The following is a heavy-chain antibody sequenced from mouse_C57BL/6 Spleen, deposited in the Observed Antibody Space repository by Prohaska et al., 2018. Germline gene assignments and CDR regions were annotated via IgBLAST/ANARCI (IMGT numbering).Heavy chain of an antibody. V-gene: IGHV1-22*01. Sequence: TSYNMHWVKQSHGKSLEWIGYINPNNGGTSYNQKFKGKATLTVNKSSSTAYMELRSLTSEDSAVYYCARGGGGYYSNYRYYAMDYWGQGTSVTVSS. D-gene: IGHD2-5*01. CDR1: TSYN. CDR2: INPNNGGT. J-gene: IGHJ4*01. CDR3: ARGGGGYYSNYRYYAMDY.